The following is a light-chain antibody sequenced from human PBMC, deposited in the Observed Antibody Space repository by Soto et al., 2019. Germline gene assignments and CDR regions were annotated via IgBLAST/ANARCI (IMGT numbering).Light chain of an antibody. CDR3: QHYVTWPLT. CDR2: DTS. J-gene: IGKJ4*01. Sequence: EIVMTHSPATLSVSPGEVATLSCRASQGIGDTLAWYQQKPGQTPRLLIYDTSIRATGVPARFSGSRSGAEFTLTISSLQSEDFAVYYCQHYVTWPLTFGGGTKVDIK. CDR1: QGIGDT. V-gene: IGKV3-15*01.